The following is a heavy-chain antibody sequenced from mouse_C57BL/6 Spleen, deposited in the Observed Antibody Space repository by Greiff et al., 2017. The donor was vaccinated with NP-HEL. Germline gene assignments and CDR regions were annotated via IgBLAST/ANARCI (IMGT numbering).Heavy chain of an antibody. J-gene: IGHJ2*01. Sequence: QVQLQQPGAELVKPGASVKLSCKASGYTFTSYWMQWVKQRPGQGLEWIGEIDPSDSYTNYNQKFKGKATLTVDTSSSTAYMQLSSLTSEDSAVYYCARDQYGNYERRDYFDYWGQGTTLTVSS. CDR2: IDPSDSYT. D-gene: IGHD2-1*01. CDR1: GYTFTSYW. CDR3: ARDQYGNYERRDYFDY. V-gene: IGHV1-50*01.